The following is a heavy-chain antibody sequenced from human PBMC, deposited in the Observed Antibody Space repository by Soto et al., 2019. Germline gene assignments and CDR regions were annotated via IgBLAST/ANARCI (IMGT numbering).Heavy chain of an antibody. CDR2: ISGSGGTT. D-gene: IGHD2-2*01. CDR3: AKDRSRTSCYAFDY. V-gene: IGHV3-23*01. CDR1: GFTFRNYA. Sequence: EVQLLESGGGLVQPGWSLRLSCAASGFTFRNYAMSWARQAPGKGLEWVSAISGSGGTTHYADSVKGRFTISRDNSKNTLYLQMNSLRVEDTAVYYCAKDRSRTSCYAFDYWGQGSLVTVSS. J-gene: IGHJ4*02.